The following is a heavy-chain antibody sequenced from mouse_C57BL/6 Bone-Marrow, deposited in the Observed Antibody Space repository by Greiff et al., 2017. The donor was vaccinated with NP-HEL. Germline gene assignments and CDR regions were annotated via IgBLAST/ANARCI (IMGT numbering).Heavy chain of an antibody. V-gene: IGHV5-17*01. CDR3: ARGGLRQFAY. CDR1: GFTFSDYG. D-gene: IGHD2-4*01. Sequence: EVKVEESGGGLVKPGGSLKLSCAASGFTFSDYGMHWVRQAPEKGLEWVAYISSGSSTIYYADTVKGRFTISRDNAKNTLFLQMTSLRSEDTAMYYCARGGLRQFAYWGQGTLVTVSA. CDR2: ISSGSSTI. J-gene: IGHJ3*01.